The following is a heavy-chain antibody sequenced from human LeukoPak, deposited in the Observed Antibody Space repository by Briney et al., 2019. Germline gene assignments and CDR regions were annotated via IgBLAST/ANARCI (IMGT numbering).Heavy chain of an antibody. D-gene: IGHD3-10*01. V-gene: IGHV3-23*01. CDR3: ARGYCYGSGSYRGNWFDP. Sequence: GGSLRLSCAASGFTFSSYAMSWVRQAPGKGLEWVSAISGSGGSTYYADSVKGRFTISRDNSKNTLYLQMNSLRAEDTAVYYCARGYCYGSGSYRGNWFDPWGQGTLVTVSS. CDR2: ISGSGGST. J-gene: IGHJ5*02. CDR1: GFTFSSYA.